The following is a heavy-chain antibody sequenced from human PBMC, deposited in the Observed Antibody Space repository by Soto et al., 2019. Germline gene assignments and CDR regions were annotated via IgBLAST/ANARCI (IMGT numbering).Heavy chain of an antibody. CDR1: GFTFSSYW. CDR2: IKQDGSEK. Sequence: EVQLVESGGGLVQPGGSLRLSCAASGFTFSSYWMSWVRQAPGKGLEWVANIKQDGSEKYYVDSVKGRFTISRDNAMNSLYLQMNSLRAEDTAVYYCSRVQYYDFWGGLAYWGQGTLVTVSS. CDR3: SRVQYYDFWGGLAY. D-gene: IGHD3-3*01. J-gene: IGHJ4*02. V-gene: IGHV3-7*03.